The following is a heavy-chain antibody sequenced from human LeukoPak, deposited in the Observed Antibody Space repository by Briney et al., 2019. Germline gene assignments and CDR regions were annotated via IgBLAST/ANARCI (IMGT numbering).Heavy chain of an antibody. CDR2: IRYDGSNK. D-gene: IGHD3-3*01. CDR3: ARAPRRYYDFWSGYYD. CDR1: GFTFSSYG. J-gene: IGHJ4*02. Sequence: GGSLRLSCAASGFTFSSYGMHWVRQAPGKGLEWVAFIRYDGSNKYYADSVKGRFTISRDNSKNTLYLQMNSLRAEDTAVYYCARAPRRYYDFWSGYYDWGQGTLVTVSS. V-gene: IGHV3-30*02.